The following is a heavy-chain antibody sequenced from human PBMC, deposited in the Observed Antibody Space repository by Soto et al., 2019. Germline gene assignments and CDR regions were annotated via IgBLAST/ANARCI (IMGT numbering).Heavy chain of an antibody. CDR3: ARVHGYSYGYYFDY. J-gene: IGHJ4*02. D-gene: IGHD5-18*01. Sequence: SETLSLTCAVSGGSISSGGYSWSWIRQPPGKGLEWIGYIYHSGSTYYNPSLKSRVTISVDRSKNQFSLKLSSVTAADTAVYYCARVHGYSYGYYFDYWGQGTLVTVS. V-gene: IGHV4-30-2*01. CDR2: IYHSGST. CDR1: GGSISSGGYS.